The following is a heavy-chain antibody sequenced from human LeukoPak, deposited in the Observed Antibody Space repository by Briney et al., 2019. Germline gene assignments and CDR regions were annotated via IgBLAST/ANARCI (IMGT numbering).Heavy chain of an antibody. Sequence: GGSLRLSCAASGFTLSSYSMNWVRQAPGKGLEWVSSISSSSSYIYYADSVKGRFTISRDNAKNSLYLQMNSLRAEDTAVYYRARVVAARAVDYWGQGTLVTVSS. D-gene: IGHD2-15*01. V-gene: IGHV3-21*01. J-gene: IGHJ4*02. CDR1: GFTLSSYS. CDR2: ISSSSSYI. CDR3: ARVVAARAVDY.